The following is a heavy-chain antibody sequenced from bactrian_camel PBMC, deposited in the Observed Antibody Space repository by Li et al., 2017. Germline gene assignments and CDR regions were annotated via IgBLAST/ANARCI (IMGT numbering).Heavy chain of an antibody. CDR2: ISSGDTT. CDR3: AADEPNREDWLGGSCPDPAPFGH. Sequence: HVQLVESGGGSVQAGGSLRLSCTASGFTFDDSDMGWYRQAPGNECELVSRISSGDTTYYADSVKGRFTISQDTAKNTVYLQMNSLKPEDSAMYYCAADEPNREDWLGGSCPDPAPFGHWGQGTQVTVS. CDR1: GFTFDDSD. D-gene: IGHD6*01. J-gene: IGHJ6*01. V-gene: IGHV3S60*01.